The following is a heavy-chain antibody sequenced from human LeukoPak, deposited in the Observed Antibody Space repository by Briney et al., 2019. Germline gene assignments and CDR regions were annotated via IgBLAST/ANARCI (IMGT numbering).Heavy chain of an antibody. V-gene: IGHV4-61*02. D-gene: IGHD3-10*01. CDR2: IYSSGST. CDR1: GGSISSSSYC. J-gene: IGHJ4*02. Sequence: SQTLSLTCTVSGGSISSSSYCCSWIRQPAGKGLEWIGRIYSSGSTNYNPSLKSRVTISVDTSKNQFSLKLSSVTAADTAVYYCARMGLVRGVIEYWGQGTLVTVSS. CDR3: ARMGLVRGVIEY.